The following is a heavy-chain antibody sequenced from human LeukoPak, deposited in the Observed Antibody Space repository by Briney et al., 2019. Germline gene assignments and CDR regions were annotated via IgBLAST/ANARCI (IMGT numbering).Heavy chain of an antibody. D-gene: IGHD3-22*01. CDR2: ISSSGSTI. J-gene: IGHJ5*02. Sequence: GGSLRLSCAASGFTFSSYEMNWVRQAPGKGLEWVSYISSSGSTIYYADSVKGRFTISRDNAKNSLYLQMNSLRAEDTAVYYCARENYYDSSGYSDHWGQGTLVTVSS. V-gene: IGHV3-48*03. CDR3: ARENYYDSSGYSDH. CDR1: GFTFSSYE.